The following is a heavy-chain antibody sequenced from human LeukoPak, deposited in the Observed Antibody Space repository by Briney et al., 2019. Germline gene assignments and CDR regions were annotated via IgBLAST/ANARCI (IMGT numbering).Heavy chain of an antibody. CDR2: IYYSGST. Sequence: SQTLSLTCTVSGGSISSDGYYWSWIRQHPGKGLEWIEYIYYSGSTYYNPSLKSRVTISIDTSKNQFSLKLSSVTAADTAVYYCARGGYCSGGSCYFDYWGQGTLVTVSS. CDR3: ARGGYCSGGSCYFDY. J-gene: IGHJ4*02. V-gene: IGHV4-31*03. D-gene: IGHD2-15*01. CDR1: GGSISSDGYY.